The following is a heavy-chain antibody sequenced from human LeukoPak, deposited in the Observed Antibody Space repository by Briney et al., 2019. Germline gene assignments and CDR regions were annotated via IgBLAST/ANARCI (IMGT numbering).Heavy chain of an antibody. CDR2: IKHSGST. V-gene: IGHV4-34*01. CDR3: ARRDIMIARGDFDY. D-gene: IGHD3-16*01. CDR1: GGSFSGYY. Sequence: SETLSLTCAVYGGSFSGYYWSWIRQPPGKGLEWIGEIKHSGSTNYNPSLKSRVTISVDTSKNQFSLKLSSVTAADTAVYYCARRDIMIARGDFDYWGQGTLVTVSS. J-gene: IGHJ4*02.